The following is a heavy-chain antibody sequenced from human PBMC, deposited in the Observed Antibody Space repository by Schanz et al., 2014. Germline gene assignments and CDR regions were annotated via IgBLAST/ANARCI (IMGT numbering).Heavy chain of an antibody. Sequence: EVRLVESGGGLVQPGGSLRLSCEASGFDFNSYSMNWVRQVPGKGLEWLSYIATSSSTRHYADSVKGRVTISRDNAKNAVSLQMRRLRVEDTAVYYCASGVHVSSLQKGLQFWGGGTPVIVSS. CDR1: GFDFNSYS. CDR2: IATSSSTR. J-gene: IGHJ1*01. CDR3: ASGVHVSSLQKGLQF. D-gene: IGHD3-10*01. V-gene: IGHV3-48*01.